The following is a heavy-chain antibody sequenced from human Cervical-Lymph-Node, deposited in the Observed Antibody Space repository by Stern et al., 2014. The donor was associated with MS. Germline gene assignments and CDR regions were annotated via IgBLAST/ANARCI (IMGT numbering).Heavy chain of an antibody. CDR3: ARASNDFYYGMDV. Sequence: QVQLVQSGAEVKKPGSSVKVSCKASGRTISSYSMSWMRPAPGRGLEWMGRIIPVVGITSYAQIYLGRLTITADKSTHTVYMELNNLKSEDTAVYYCARASNDFYYGMDVWGQGTTVTVS. V-gene: IGHV1-69*02. CDR1: GRTISSYS. CDR2: IIPVVGIT. D-gene: IGHD2-8*01. J-gene: IGHJ6*02.